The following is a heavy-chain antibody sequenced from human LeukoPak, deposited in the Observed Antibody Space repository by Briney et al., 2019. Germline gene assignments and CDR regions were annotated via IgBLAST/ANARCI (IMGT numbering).Heavy chain of an antibody. CDR3: ARDYYGSGSYYNGRY. D-gene: IGHD3-10*01. J-gene: IGHJ4*02. V-gene: IGHV3-9*01. CDR1: GFTFDDHA. CDR2: ISWNSGSI. Sequence: GGSLRLSCAASGFTFDDHAMHWVRQAPGKGLEWVSGISWNSGSIGYADSVKGRFTISRDNAKNSLYLQMNSLRAEDTAVYYCARDYYGSGSYYNGRYWGQGTLVTVSS.